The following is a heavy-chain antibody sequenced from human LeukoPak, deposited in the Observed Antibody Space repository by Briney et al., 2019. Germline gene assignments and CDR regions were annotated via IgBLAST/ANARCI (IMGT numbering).Heavy chain of an antibody. Sequence: GGSLRLSCAASGFTFRTYWMHWVRQAPGKGLVWASRTNEDGSITNYADSVKGRFTISRDNAKDTLYLQMNGLRAEDTAVYHCIRDLGGRSGYWGQGTLVTVSS. CDR2: TNEDGSIT. V-gene: IGHV3-74*01. J-gene: IGHJ4*02. CDR3: IRDLGGRSGY. CDR1: GFTFRTYW. D-gene: IGHD1-26*01.